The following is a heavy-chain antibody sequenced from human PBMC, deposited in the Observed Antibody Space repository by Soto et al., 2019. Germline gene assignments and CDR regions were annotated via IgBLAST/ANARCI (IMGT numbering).Heavy chain of an antibody. Sequence: EVQLVESGGDLVKPGGSLRLSCAASGLTFSNAWMNWVRQAPGRGLEWVGRIKSKTDGGTTDYAGPVKDRFTISRDDSKTTVYLQMNNLKIEDTAVYVRNTSLGGPGFHGGFDLWGQGTMVTVSS. J-gene: IGHJ3*01. CDR1: GLTFSNAW. V-gene: IGHV3-15*07. CDR3: NTSLGGPGFHGGFDL. CDR2: IKSKTDGGTT. D-gene: IGHD3-16*01.